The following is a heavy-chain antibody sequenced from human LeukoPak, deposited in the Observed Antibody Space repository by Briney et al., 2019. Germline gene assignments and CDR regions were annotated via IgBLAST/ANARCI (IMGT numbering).Heavy chain of an antibody. CDR3: TRTIGYRPVAGLKEKWFDP. CDR2: INPLRGIT. V-gene: IGHV1-46*01. J-gene: IGHJ5*02. Sequence: ASVKVSCKASGYTFTDYYVHWVRQAPRLGLEWMGIINPLRGITIYAQKFQGRVTMTSDTSTNTVYMELSSLISEDTAVYYCTRTIGYRPVAGLKEKWFDPWGRGTLVTVSS. CDR1: GYTFTDYY. D-gene: IGHD6-19*01.